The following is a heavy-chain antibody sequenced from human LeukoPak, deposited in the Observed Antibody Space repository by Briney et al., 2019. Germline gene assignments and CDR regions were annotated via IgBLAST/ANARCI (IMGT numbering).Heavy chain of an antibody. J-gene: IGHJ4*02. CDR1: GGSISSGDYY. V-gene: IGHV4-30-4*01. D-gene: IGHD4-11*01. CDR3: AREVSVTPYYFDY. CDR2: IYYRGST. Sequence: SETLSLTCTVSGGSISSGDYYWSWIRQPPGKGLEWIGYIYYRGSTYYNPSRKSRVTISVDTSKSQLSLKLRSVTAADTAVYYCAREVSVTPYYFDYWGQGTLVTVSS.